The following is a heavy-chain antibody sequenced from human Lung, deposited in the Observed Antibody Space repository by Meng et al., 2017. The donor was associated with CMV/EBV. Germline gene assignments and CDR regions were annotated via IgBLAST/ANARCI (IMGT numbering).Heavy chain of an antibody. CDR1: GFTFSSYA. Sequence: GASXKISCAASGFTFSSYAMSWVRQAPGKGLEWVANIKQDGSEKYYVDSVEGRFTISRDNAKNSLYLQINSLRAEDAAIYYCARDLGDGSNYYYCDFWGHGTXVTVSS. J-gene: IGHJ4*01. D-gene: IGHD5-24*01. CDR2: IKQDGSEK. V-gene: IGHV3-7*01. CDR3: ARDLGDGSNYYYCDF.